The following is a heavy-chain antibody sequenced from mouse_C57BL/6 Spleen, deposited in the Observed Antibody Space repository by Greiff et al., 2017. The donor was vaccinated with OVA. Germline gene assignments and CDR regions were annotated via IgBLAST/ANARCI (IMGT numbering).Heavy chain of an antibody. J-gene: IGHJ2*01. CDR2: ISSGSSTI. Sequence: EVKLVESGGGLVKPGGSLKLSCAASGFTFSDYGMHWVRQAPEKGLEWVAYISSGSSTIYYADTVKGRFTISRENAKNTLFLQMTSLRSEDTAMYYCARNRYGTHYFDYWGQGTTLTVSS. CDR1: GFTFSDYG. CDR3: ARNRYGTHYFDY. V-gene: IGHV5-17*01. D-gene: IGHD1-1*01.